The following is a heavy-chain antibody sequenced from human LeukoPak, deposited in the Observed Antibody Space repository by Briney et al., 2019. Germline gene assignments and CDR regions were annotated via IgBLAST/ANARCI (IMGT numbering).Heavy chain of an antibody. CDR2: INHSGST. CDR1: GFTFSSYT. CDR3: ARGGRSSCFDY. Sequence: PGGSLRLSCAASGFTFSSYTMSWIRQPPGKGLEWIGEINHSGSTNYNPSLKSRVTISVDTTKNQFSLKLSSVTAADTAVYYCARGGRSSCFDYWGQGTLVTVSS. D-gene: IGHD6-13*01. J-gene: IGHJ4*02. V-gene: IGHV4-34*01.